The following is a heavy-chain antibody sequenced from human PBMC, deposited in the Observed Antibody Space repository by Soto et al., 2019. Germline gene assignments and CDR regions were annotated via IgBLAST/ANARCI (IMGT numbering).Heavy chain of an antibody. V-gene: IGHV1-18*04. CDR2: MSAYNGNT. Sequence: ASVKVSCKASRYTLPNYGISWVRQAPAQGLEWMGWMSAYNGNTNYAQKLQGRVTMTTDTSTSTAYMELRSLRSDDTAMYYCARGGAPSIAAACSWGRGTLVTVSS. D-gene: IGHD6-13*01. CDR1: RYTLPNYG. CDR3: ARGGAPSIAAACS. J-gene: IGHJ4*02.